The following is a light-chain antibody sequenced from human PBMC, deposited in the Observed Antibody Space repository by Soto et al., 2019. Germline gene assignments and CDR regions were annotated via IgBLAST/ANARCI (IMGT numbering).Light chain of an antibody. CDR1: SSNIGAGYD. Sequence: QSVLTQPPSVSGAPGQRVTISCTGSSSNIGAGYDVHWYQQLPGTAPKLLIYGNSNRPSGVPDRFSGPKSGTSASLAITGLQAEDEADYYCQSYDSSLSAFFGTGTKVTVL. CDR3: QSYDSSLSAF. CDR2: GNS. V-gene: IGLV1-40*01. J-gene: IGLJ1*01.